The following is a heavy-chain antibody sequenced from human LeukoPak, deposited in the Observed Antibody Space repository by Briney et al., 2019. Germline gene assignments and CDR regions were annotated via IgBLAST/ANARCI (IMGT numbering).Heavy chain of an antibody. CDR2: INSDGSST. CDR3: ARDRRCSGGSCYYFDY. V-gene: IGHV3-74*01. CDR1: GFTFSSYW. Sequence: GGSLRLSCAASGFTFSSYWMHWVRQAPGKGLVWVSRINSDGSSTSYTDSVKGRFTISRGNAKNMLYLQMNSLRAEDTAVYYCARDRRCSGGSCYYFDYWGQGTLVAVSS. J-gene: IGHJ4*02. D-gene: IGHD2-15*01.